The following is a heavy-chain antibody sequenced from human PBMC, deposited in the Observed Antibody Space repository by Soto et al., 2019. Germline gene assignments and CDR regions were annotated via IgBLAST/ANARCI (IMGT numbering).Heavy chain of an antibody. Sequence: SGGSLRLSCTGSGFTFGGYGLSWVRRSPGKGLEWVGAIRGKAYGGTTEYAASVRGRFIISRDDSKSTAYLQMNNVRTEDTAVYFCARYRAAADMASFDYWGQGTLVTVSS. CDR3: ARYRAAADMASFDY. V-gene: IGHV3-49*04. D-gene: IGHD6-13*01. CDR1: GFTFGGYG. CDR2: IRGKAYGGTT. J-gene: IGHJ4*02.